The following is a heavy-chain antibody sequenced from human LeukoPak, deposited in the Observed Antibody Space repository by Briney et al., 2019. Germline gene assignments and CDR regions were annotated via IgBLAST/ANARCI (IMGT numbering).Heavy chain of an antibody. CDR1: GYTFTGYY. CDR2: INPNSGGT. D-gene: IGHD2-15*01. CDR3: ARGKGAGYCSGGSCYSIPYSGDY. J-gene: IGHJ4*02. V-gene: IGHV1-2*02. Sequence: GASVKVSCKASGYTFTGYYMHWVRQAPGQGLEWMGWINPNSGGTNYAQKFQGRVTMTRNTSISTAYMELSSLRSEDTAVYYCARGKGAGYCSGGSCYSIPYSGDYWGQGTLVTVSS.